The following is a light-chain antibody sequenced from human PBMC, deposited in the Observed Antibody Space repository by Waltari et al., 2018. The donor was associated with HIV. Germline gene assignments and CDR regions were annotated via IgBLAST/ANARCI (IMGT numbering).Light chain of an antibody. J-gene: IGLJ1*01. V-gene: IGLV3-21*02. CDR2: DDR. CDR3: QVWDSSSDRNYV. CDR1: NIGDKS. Sequence: SYILTQPPSVSVAPGQTARITCGGNNIGDKSVHWCQQKPGQAPVLVVYDDRDRPSGIPERFSGSNSGNTATLTISRVEAGDEADYYCQVWDSSSDRNYVFGTGTKVTVL.